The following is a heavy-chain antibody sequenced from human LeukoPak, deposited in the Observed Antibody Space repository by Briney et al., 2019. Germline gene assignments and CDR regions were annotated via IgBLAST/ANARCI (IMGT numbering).Heavy chain of an antibody. Sequence: ASVKVSCKASGYSFTEHYIYWVRRAPGQGLEWVGRINCNSGDANSARKFQGRVTMTRDTSVSTAYMDLSGVTSDDSAVYFCARSAGHCSNGICFTDYYMDVWGRGTTVTVSS. V-gene: IGHV1-2*02. CDR3: ARSAGHCSNGICFTDYYMDV. CDR1: GYSFTEHY. J-gene: IGHJ6*03. D-gene: IGHD2-8*01. CDR2: INCNSGDA.